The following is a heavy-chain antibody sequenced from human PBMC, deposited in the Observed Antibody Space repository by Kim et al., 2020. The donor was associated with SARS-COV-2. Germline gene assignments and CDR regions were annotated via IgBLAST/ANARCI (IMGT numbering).Heavy chain of an antibody. V-gene: IGHV3-48*02. CDR1: GFTFSNYD. J-gene: IGHJ5*02. CDR3: ARDRWGGSFDL. Sequence: GGSLRLSCLTSGFTFSNYDMNWVRQAPGKGLEWVSFITKNSGTIYYGESVKGRSTISRDNAKNSLYLQMNSLRDEDTAVYYCARDRWGGSFDLWGQGTLVTVSS. CDR2: ITKNSGTI. D-gene: IGHD3-16*01.